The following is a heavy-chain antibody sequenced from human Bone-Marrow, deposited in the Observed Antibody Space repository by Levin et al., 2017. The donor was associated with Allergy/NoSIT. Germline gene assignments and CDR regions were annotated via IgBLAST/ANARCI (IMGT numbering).Heavy chain of an antibody. CDR1: GFTVGNNY. CDR3: SSARGVSDY. J-gene: IGHJ4*02. CDR2: IYSGGGT. D-gene: IGHD3-16*01. Sequence: GGSLRLSCAASGFTVGNNYVAWVRQAPGKGLDWISVIYSGGGTYYADSVKGRFTISRDKSKNTVHLQMKSLRVQDTAAYFCSSARGVSDYWGQGTLVTVSS. V-gene: IGHV3-66*01.